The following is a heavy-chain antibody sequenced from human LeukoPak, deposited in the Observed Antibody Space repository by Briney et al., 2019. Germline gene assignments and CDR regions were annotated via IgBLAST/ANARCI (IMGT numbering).Heavy chain of an antibody. J-gene: IGHJ3*02. V-gene: IGHV4-59*01. CDR2: IYYSGST. D-gene: IGHD2-2*01. Sequence: SETLSLTCTVSGGSISSYYWSWIRQPPGKGLEWIGYIYYSGSTNYNPSLKSRATISVDTSKNKFSLKLSSVTAADTAVYYCARDPVPPYCSSTSCYYAFDIWGQGTMVTVSS. CDR1: GGSISSYY. CDR3: ARDPVPPYCSSTSCYYAFDI.